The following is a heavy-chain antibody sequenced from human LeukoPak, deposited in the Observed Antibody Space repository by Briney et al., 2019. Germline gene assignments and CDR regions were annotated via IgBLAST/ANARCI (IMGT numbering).Heavy chain of an antibody. J-gene: IGHJ4*02. V-gene: IGHV5-10-1*01. Sequence: GASLPISCQGSGCIFTTYWITCVRQLPGKGLEWMGTINPSDSYTNYSPSFQGHVSISVDKSISTAYLQWSSLKASDTAMYYCARHLYGSVTYNVDYWGQGTLVTVSS. D-gene: IGHD3-10*01. CDR2: INPSDSYT. CDR1: GCIFTTYW. CDR3: ARHLYGSVTYNVDY.